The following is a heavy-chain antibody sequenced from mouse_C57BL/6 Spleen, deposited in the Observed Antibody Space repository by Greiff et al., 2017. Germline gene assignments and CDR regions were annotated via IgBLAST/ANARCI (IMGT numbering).Heavy chain of an antibody. D-gene: IGHD1-1*01. J-gene: IGHJ1*03. V-gene: IGHV1-81*01. CDR1: GYTFTSYG. CDR2: IYPRSGNT. Sequence: QVQLQQSGAELARPGASVKLSCKASGYTFTSYGISWVKQSTGQGLEWIGEIYPRSGNTYYNEKFKGKATLTADKSSSTAYMELRSLTSEDSAVYFCARPYYGSSSDWYFDVWGTGTTVTVSS. CDR3: ARPYYGSSSDWYFDV.